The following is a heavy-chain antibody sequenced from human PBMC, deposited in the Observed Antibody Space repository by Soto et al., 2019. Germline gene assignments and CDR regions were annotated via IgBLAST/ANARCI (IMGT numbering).Heavy chain of an antibody. Sequence: PGGSPRLSCAAYGFTFSSYWMHWVRQAPGKGLVWVSRINTDGSSTTYADSVKGRFTISRDNAKNTLYLQMNSLRAEDTAVYYCASAVQGIAVEHTVRWSERWGHETLVTVS. CDR3: ASAVQGIAVEHTVRWSER. CDR1: GFTFSSYW. D-gene: IGHD6-19*01. V-gene: IGHV3-74*01. CDR2: INTDGSST. J-gene: IGHJ4*01.